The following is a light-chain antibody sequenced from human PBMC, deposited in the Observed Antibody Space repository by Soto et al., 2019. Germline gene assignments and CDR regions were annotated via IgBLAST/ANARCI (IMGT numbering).Light chain of an antibody. CDR3: SSFTSTHTYV. V-gene: IGLV2-14*03. Sequence: QSVLTQPASVSGSPGQSMTISCTGSGSDVGGYHYVSWYQQHPGKAPKLIIYQVSHRPSGVSDRFSGSKCGNTASLTTSGLHCEDEATYYCSSFTSTHTYVFGTGTKVTVL. J-gene: IGLJ1*01. CDR1: GSDVGGYHY. CDR2: QVS.